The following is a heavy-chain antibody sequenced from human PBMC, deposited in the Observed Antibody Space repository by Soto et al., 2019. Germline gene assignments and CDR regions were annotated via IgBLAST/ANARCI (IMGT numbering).Heavy chain of an antibody. CDR1: GGTFSSYA. J-gene: IGHJ3*02. CDR2: IIPIFGTA. D-gene: IGHD2-15*01. CDR3: ATPEKDCSGGSCYSGGDDAFDI. Sequence: GASVKVSCKASGGTFSSYAISWVRQAPGQGLEWMGGIIPIFGTANYAQKFQGRVTITADESTSTAYMELSSLRSEDTAVYYCATPEKDCSGGSCYSGGDDAFDIWGQGTMVTV. V-gene: IGHV1-69*13.